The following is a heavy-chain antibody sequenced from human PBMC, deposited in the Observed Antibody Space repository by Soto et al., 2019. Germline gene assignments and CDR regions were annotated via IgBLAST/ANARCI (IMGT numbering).Heavy chain of an antibody. J-gene: IGHJ4*02. Sequence: GGSLRLSCAASGFTFSSYGMHWVRQAPGKGREWVAVIWYDGSSKYYADSVKGRFTISRDNSKNTLYLQMNSLRAEDTAVYYCAGQADYYDSSGYYPIDYWGQGTLVTVSS. CDR1: GFTFSSYG. V-gene: IGHV3-33*01. CDR2: IWYDGSSK. CDR3: AGQADYYDSSGYYPIDY. D-gene: IGHD3-22*01.